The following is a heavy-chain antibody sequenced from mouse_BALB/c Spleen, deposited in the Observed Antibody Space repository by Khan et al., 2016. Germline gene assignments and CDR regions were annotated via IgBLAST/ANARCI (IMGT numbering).Heavy chain of an antibody. Sequence: EVELVESGGGLLKPGGSLKPFCAASGFASSSYDMSWVRQTPENRLERVATISSGGSITYYPDSVQGRFNISRANARNTPYLQMSSLRSEDMALCFCARRHYGISYRGLAYRSQVTLVTVTA. D-gene: IGHD1-1*01. CDR3: ARRHYGISYRGLAY. V-gene: IGHV5-9*02. J-gene: IGHJ3*01. CDR2: ISSGGSIT. CDR1: GFASSSYD.